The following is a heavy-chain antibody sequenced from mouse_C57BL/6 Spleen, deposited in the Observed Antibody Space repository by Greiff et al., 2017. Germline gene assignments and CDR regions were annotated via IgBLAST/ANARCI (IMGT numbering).Heavy chain of an antibody. CDR1: GYTFTSYW. D-gene: IGHD1-1*01. V-gene: IGHV1-52*01. Sequence: VQLQQPGAELVRPGSSVKLSCKASGYTFTSYWMHWVKQRPIQGLEWIGNIDPSDSETHYNQKFKDKATLTVDKSSSTAYMQLSSLTSEDSAVYYCARLDYGSSYVGAYWGQGTLVTVSA. CDR2: IDPSDSET. J-gene: IGHJ3*01. CDR3: ARLDYGSSYVGAY.